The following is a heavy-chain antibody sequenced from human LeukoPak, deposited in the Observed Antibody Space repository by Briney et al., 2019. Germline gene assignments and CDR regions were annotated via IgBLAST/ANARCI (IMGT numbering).Heavy chain of an antibody. CDR1: GGSISSYY. Sequence: SETLSLTCTVSGGSISSYYWSWIRQPAGKGLEWIGRIYTSGSTNYNPSLKSRVTMSVDTSKNQFSLKLSSVTAADTAVYYCARDADSSGSYYYGMDVWGQGTTVTVSS. D-gene: IGHD6-19*01. CDR3: ARDADSSGSYYYGMDV. CDR2: IYTSGST. V-gene: IGHV4-4*07. J-gene: IGHJ6*02.